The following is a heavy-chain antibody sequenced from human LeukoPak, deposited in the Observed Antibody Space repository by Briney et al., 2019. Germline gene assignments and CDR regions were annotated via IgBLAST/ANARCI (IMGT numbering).Heavy chain of an antibody. J-gene: IGHJ5*02. Sequence: GGSLRLSCAASGFTFSDYYMSWIRQTPGKGLEWVSYISSSGSTIYYADSVKGRFTISRDNAKNSLYLQMNSLRAEDTAVYYCARKASYYYDSSGYYPWGQGTLVTVSS. CDR2: ISSSGSTI. CDR1: GFTFSDYY. V-gene: IGHV3-11*01. CDR3: ARKASYYYDSSGYYP. D-gene: IGHD3-22*01.